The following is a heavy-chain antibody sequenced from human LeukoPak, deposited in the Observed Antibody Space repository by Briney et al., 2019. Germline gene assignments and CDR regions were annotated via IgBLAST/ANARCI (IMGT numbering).Heavy chain of an antibody. Sequence: ASVKVSCKASGYTFISYGISWVRQAPGQGLEWMGWISGYNGNTNYAQKLQGRVTMTTDTSTSTAYMELRSLRSDDTAVYYCARSPLDYYYMDVWGKGTTVTVSS. J-gene: IGHJ6*03. CDR3: ARSPLDYYYMDV. V-gene: IGHV1-18*01. CDR1: GYTFISYG. CDR2: ISGYNGNT.